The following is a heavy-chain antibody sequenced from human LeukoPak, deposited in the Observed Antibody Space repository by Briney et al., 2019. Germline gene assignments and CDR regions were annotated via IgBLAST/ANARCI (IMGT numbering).Heavy chain of an antibody. Sequence: RPGGSLRLSCAVSGFTFSDYGMHWVRQAPGKGLQWVAVISFDGSNKYYADSVKDRFTISRDNSKNTLYLQMSSLRAEDTAVYYCARARGRNHRNPLGLCGQGDLATVTA. J-gene: IGHJ4*02. CDR3: ARARGRNHRNPLGL. V-gene: IGHV3-30*03. CDR1: GFTFSDYG. D-gene: IGHD1-26*01. CDR2: ISFDGSNK.